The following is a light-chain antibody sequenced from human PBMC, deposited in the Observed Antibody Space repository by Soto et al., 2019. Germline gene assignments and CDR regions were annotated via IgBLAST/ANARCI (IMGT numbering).Light chain of an antibody. CDR1: SSDVGGYNY. CDR3: SSYTSTNTLGV. Sequence: QSALTQPASVSGSPGQSITISCTGTSSDVGGYNYVSWYQQHPGKAPKLMIYEVSNRPSGVSIRFSGSKSGNTASLTISGLQAEDEADYYCSSYTSTNTLGVFGTGTKVTVL. CDR2: EVS. J-gene: IGLJ1*01. V-gene: IGLV2-14*01.